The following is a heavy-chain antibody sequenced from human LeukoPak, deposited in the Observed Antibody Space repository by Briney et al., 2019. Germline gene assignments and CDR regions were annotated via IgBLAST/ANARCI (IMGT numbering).Heavy chain of an antibody. V-gene: IGHV3-7*01. J-gene: IGHJ6*02. Sequence: GGSLRLSCAASGFTFSSYWMNWARQAPGKGLEWVASINHNGNVNYYVDSVKGRFTISRDNAKNSLYLQMNSLRAEDTAVYYCARELRVSNYGMDVWGQGTTVTVSS. CDR3: ARELRVSNYGMDV. CDR2: INHNGNVN. CDR1: GFTFSSYW.